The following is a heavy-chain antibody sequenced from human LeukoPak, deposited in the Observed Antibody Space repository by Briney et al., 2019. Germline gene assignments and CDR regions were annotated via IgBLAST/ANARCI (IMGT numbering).Heavy chain of an antibody. J-gene: IGHJ5*02. CDR2: IYYSGST. CDR1: GGSISSYY. V-gene: IGHV4-59*01. D-gene: IGHD6-6*01. Sequence: SEPLSLTCTVSGGSISSYYWSWIRQPPGKGLEWIGYIYYSGSTNYNPSLKSRVTISVDTSKNQFSLKLSSVTAADTAVYYCARDSSSSTGFDPWGQGTLVTVSS. CDR3: ARDSSSSTGFDP.